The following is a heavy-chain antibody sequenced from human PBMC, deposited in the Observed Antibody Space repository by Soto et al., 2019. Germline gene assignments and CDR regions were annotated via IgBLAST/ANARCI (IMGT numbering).Heavy chain of an antibody. J-gene: IGHJ4*01. CDR2: IKSDGSST. V-gene: IGHV3-74*01. CDR1: GFTFSSYW. Sequence: GSLRLSCAASGFTFSSYWMHWVRQAPGKGLVWVSSIKSDGSSTTYADSVKGRFTISRDNSKNTLYLQMNNLRAEDTAIYYCAKDPVSAYFNDTRSSFIDYWGQEDVLTVS. D-gene: IGHD2-21*01. CDR3: AKDPVSAYFNDTRSSFIDY.